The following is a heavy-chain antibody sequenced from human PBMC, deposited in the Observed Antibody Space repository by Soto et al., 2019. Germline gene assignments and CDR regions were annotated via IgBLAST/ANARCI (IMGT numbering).Heavy chain of an antibody. CDR2: IPSDGRDV. Sequence: GSLRLSWEAAGFNSRDFWMHWVRQPPGKGPEWVSNIPSDGRDVSYADSVRGRFTISRDDARNTMYLQMSDLRVEDKAIYYCTRDDSGLGIDYWGQGTQVTVSS. CDR1: GFNSRDFW. D-gene: IGHD1-26*01. J-gene: IGHJ4*02. V-gene: IGHV3-74*01. CDR3: TRDDSGLGIDY.